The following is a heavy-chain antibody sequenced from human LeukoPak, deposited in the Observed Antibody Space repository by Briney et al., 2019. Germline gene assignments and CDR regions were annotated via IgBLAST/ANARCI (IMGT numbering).Heavy chain of an antibody. V-gene: IGHV3-30-3*01. CDR2: ISYDGSNK. Sequence: GGSLRLSCAASGFTFSSYAMHWVRQAPGKGLEWVAVISYDGSNKYYADSVMGRFTISRDNSKNTLYLQMNSLRAEDTAVYYCARDLDYWGQGTLVTVSS. CDR1: GFTFSSYA. CDR3: ARDLDY. J-gene: IGHJ4*02.